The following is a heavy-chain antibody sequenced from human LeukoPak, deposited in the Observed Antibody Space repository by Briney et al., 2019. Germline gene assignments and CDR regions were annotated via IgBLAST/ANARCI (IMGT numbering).Heavy chain of an antibody. CDR1: GGTFSIYA. V-gene: IGHV1-69*13. D-gene: IGHD3-16*01. Sequence: ASVTVSFTASGGTFSIYAISWVRQAPGQGLEWMGVIIPIFGTANYAQKVQGRVTITADESTSTAYMELSSLRSEDTAVYYCARVILGMPSDVNQYYFDYWGQGTLVTVSS. J-gene: IGHJ4*02. CDR3: ARVILGMPSDVNQYYFDY. CDR2: IIPIFGTA.